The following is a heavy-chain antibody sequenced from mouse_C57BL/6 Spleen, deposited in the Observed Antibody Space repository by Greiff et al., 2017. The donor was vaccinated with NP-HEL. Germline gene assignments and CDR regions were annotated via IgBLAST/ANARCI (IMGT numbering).Heavy chain of an antibody. V-gene: IGHV5-9-1*02. D-gene: IGHD4-1*01. CDR3: TRELAYYFDY. CDR2: ISSGGDYI. J-gene: IGHJ2*01. CDR1: GFTFSSYA. Sequence: EVQLVESGEGLVKPGGSLKLSCAASGFTFSSYAMSWVRQTPEKRLEWVAYISSGGDYIYYAATVKGRFPISRDNARNTLYLQMSSLKSEDTAMYYCTRELAYYFDYWGQGTTLTVSS.